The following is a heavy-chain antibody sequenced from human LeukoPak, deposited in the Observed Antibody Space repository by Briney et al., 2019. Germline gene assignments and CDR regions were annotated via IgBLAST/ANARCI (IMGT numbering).Heavy chain of an antibody. V-gene: IGHV4-34*01. D-gene: IGHD3-22*01. CDR1: GGSFSGYY. CDR3: AGDRYYYDSSGYYLSY. Sequence: SETLSLTCAVYGGSFSGYYWSWIRQPPGKGPEWIGEINHSGSTNYNPSLKSRVTISVDTSKNQFSLKLSSVTAADTAVYYCAGDRYYYDSSGYYLSYWGQGTLVTVSS. CDR2: INHSGST. J-gene: IGHJ4*02.